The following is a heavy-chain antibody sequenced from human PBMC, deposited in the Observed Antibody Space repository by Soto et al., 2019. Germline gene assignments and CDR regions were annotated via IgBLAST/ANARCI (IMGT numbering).Heavy chain of an antibody. D-gene: IGHD3-10*01. CDR2: IYNSGST. CDR3: ARARITMVREVIKYNMDV. Sequence: XESRSRTCAVGGGSLIGYCLSWIHQPPGRGLEWVGYIYNSGSTHSNPSLQSRVTISVDTSKNQFSLRLSSVTAADTAIYYGARARITMVREVIKYNMDVWGQGATVTVSS. J-gene: IGHJ6*02. CDR1: GGSLIGYC. V-gene: IGHV4-59*01.